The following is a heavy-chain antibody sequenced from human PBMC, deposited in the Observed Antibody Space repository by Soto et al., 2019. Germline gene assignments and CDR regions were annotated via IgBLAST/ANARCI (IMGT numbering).Heavy chain of an antibody. CDR1: GGSISSSNW. J-gene: IGHJ6*02. CDR3: ARDPGEQIYRDYYYYGMDV. CDR2: IYHSGST. V-gene: IGHV4-4*02. D-gene: IGHD1-26*01. Sequence: SETLSLTCAVSGGSISSSNWWSWVRQPPGKGLEWIGEIYHSGSTNYNPSLKSRVTISVDKSKNQFSLKLSSVTAADTAVYYCARDPGEQIYRDYYYYGMDVWGQGITVTVSS.